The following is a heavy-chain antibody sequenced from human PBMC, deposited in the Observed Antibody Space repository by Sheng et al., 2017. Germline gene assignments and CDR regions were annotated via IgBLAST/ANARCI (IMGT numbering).Heavy chain of an antibody. Sequence: EVQLVESGGGLAQPGGSLRLSCAASGFTFRTYEMRWVRQAPGKGLEWVSYISSSGSAIYYADSVKGRFTISRDNAKNSLYLPNSNSLRAEDTAVYYCARGYYDILTGRMDVWGQGTTVTVSS. V-gene: IGHV3-48*03. CDR3: ARGYYDILTGRMDV. CDR1: GFTFRTYE. CDR2: ISSSGSAI. J-gene: IGHJ6*02. D-gene: IGHD3-9*01.